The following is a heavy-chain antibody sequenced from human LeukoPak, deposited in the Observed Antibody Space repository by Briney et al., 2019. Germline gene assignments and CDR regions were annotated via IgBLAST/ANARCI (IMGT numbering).Heavy chain of an antibody. Sequence: SETLSLTCTVSGGSISGHYWSWIRQPPGKGLESIGYIYYSGSSNYNPSLKSRVTISVDTSKNQFSLKLSSVTAADTAVYYCAKYYDFWSGYYVFDYWGQGTLVTVSS. CDR1: GGSISGHY. CDR2: IYYSGSS. CDR3: AKYYDFWSGYYVFDY. D-gene: IGHD3-3*01. J-gene: IGHJ4*02. V-gene: IGHV4-59*08.